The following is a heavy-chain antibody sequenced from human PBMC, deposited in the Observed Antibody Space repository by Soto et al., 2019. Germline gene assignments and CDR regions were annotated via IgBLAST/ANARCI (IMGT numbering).Heavy chain of an antibody. CDR2: AYHSGST. CDR3: ARADSNSYFDY. D-gene: IGHD4-4*01. CDR1: GGSFSSNNW. J-gene: IGHJ4*02. V-gene: IGHV4-4*02. Sequence: PSETLSLTCAISGGSFSSNNWWSWIRQPPGRGLEWIGEAYHSGSTNYNPSLKSRVTISVDTSKNQFSLKLSSVTAADTAVYYCARADSNSYFDYWGQGTLVTVSS.